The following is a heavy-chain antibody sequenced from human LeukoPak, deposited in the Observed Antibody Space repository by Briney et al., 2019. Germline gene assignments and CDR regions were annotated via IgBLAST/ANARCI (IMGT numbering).Heavy chain of an antibody. V-gene: IGHV3-21*01. CDR2: ISSSSSYI. CDR3: ARDPSTIAVAGTYVY. D-gene: IGHD6-19*01. J-gene: IGHJ4*02. CDR1: GFTFSSYS. Sequence: GGSLRLSCAASGFTFSSYSMNWVRQSPGKGLEWVSSISSSSSYIYYADSVKGRFTISRDNAKNSLYLQMNSLRAEDTAVYYCARDPSTIAVAGTYVYWGQGTLVTVSS.